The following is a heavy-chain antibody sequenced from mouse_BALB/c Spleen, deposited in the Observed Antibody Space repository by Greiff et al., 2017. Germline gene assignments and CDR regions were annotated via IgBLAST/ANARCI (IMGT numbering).Heavy chain of an antibody. CDR1: GYAFSSYW. CDR3: ARGITTEFDY. J-gene: IGHJ2*01. Sequence: VQLQQSGAELVRPGSSVKISCKASGYAFSSYWMNWVKQSNGKSLEWIGNIDPYYGGTSYNQKFKGKATLTVDKSSSTAYMQLKSLTSEDSAVYYCARGITTEFDYWGQGTTLTVSS. CDR2: IDPYYGGT. V-gene: IGHV1-26*01. D-gene: IGHD2-4*01.